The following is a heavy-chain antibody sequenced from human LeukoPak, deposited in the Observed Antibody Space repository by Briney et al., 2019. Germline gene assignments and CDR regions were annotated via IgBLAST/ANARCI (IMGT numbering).Heavy chain of an antibody. D-gene: IGHD2-2*01. V-gene: IGHV1-3*01. CDR1: GYTFTSYA. J-gene: IGHJ4*02. CDR2: INAGNGNT. Sequence: ASVRVSCKASGYTFTSYAMHWVRQAPGQRLEWMGWINAGNGNTKYSQKFQGRVTMTTDTSTSTAYMELRSLRSDDTAVYYCARTAVVPAPVDYWGQGTLVTVSS. CDR3: ARTAVVPAPVDY.